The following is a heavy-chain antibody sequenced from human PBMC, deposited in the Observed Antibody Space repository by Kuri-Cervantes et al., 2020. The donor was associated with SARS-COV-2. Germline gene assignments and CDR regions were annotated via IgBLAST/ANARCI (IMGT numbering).Heavy chain of an antibody. CDR3: ARGGTYYDILSGQKNWFDP. Sequence: SETLSLTCTVSGGSISSYYWNWIRQPPGKELEWIGCMYYSGTTNYNPSLKSRVTISVDMSKNQFSLKVTSVTAADTAMYYCARGGTYYDILSGQKNWFDPWGQGTLVTVSS. D-gene: IGHD3-9*01. V-gene: IGHV4-59*01. CDR2: MYYSGTT. CDR1: GGSISSYY. J-gene: IGHJ5*02.